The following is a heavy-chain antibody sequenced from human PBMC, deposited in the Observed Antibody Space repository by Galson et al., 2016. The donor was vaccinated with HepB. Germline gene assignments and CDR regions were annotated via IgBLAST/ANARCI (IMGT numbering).Heavy chain of an antibody. CDR1: GGSISSYY. J-gene: IGHJ6*02. Sequence: LSLTCSVSGGSISSYYWTWIRPPPGKGLEWIGYVYYSGSTNYNPSLKSRVNISIDTSKNQFSLRLHSATTADTAVYYCARCGSSSFHYYYGLDVWGQGTTVAVSS. CDR2: VYYSGST. D-gene: IGHD6-6*01. CDR3: ARCGSSSFHYYYGLDV. V-gene: IGHV4-59*01.